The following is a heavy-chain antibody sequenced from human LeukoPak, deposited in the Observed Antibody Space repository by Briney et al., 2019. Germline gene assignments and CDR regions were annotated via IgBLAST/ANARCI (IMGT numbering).Heavy chain of an antibody. D-gene: IGHD1-26*01. CDR1: GFTFSSYG. Sequence: GRSLRLSCAASGFTFSSYGMHWVRQAPGKGLEWVAVISYDGSNKYYADSVKGRFTISRDNSKNTLYLQMNSLRDEDTAVYYCARYSGTYYSFHYWGQGTLVTVSS. J-gene: IGHJ4*02. V-gene: IGHV3-30*03. CDR2: ISYDGSNK. CDR3: ARYSGTYYSFHY.